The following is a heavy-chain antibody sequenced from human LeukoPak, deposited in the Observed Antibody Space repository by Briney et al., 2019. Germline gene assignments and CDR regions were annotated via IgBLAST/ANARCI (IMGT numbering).Heavy chain of an antibody. D-gene: IGHD3-9*01. CDR2: ISSSSSTI. CDR3: ARDLNREDFDY. J-gene: IGHJ4*02. CDR1: GFTFSSYS. V-gene: IGHV3-48*01. Sequence: GGSLRLSCAASGFTFSSYSMNWVRQAPGKGLEWVSYISSSSSTIYYADSVKGRFTISRDNAKNSLYLQMNSLRADDTAVYYCARDLNREDFDYWGQGTLVAVSS.